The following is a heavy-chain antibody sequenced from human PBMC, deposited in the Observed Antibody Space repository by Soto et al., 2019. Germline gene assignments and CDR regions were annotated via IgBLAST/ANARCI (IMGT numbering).Heavy chain of an antibody. CDR1: GGSISSGGYY. CDR3: ARCLRSLRLYYFDY. Sequence: SETLSLTCTVSGGSISSGGYYWSWIRQHPGKGLEWIGYIYYSGSTYYNPSLKSRVTISVDTSKNQFSLKLSSVTAADTAVYYCARCLRSLRLYYFDYWGQGTLVTVSS. J-gene: IGHJ4*02. CDR2: IYYSGST. D-gene: IGHD3-22*01. V-gene: IGHV4-31*03.